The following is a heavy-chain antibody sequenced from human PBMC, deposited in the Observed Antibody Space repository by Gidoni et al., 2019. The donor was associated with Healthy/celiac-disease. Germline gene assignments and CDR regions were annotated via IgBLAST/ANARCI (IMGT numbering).Heavy chain of an antibody. CDR3: ARGVGYCSGGSCSDAFDI. D-gene: IGHD2-15*01. CDR2: IHYSGST. J-gene: IGHJ3*02. Sequence: QLQLQESGPGLVKPSETLSLTCTVSGGSISSSSYYWGWIRQPPGKGLEWVGSIHYSGSTYYNPSLKSRVTISVDTSKNQFSLKLSSVTAADTAVYYCARGVGYCSGGSCSDAFDIWGQGTMVTVSS. CDR1: GGSISSSSYY. V-gene: IGHV4-39*01.